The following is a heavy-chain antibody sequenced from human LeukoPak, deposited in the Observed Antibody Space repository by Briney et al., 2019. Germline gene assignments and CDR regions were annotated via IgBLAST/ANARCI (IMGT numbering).Heavy chain of an antibody. CDR3: AVGDIVVVPAAMTVDYYYYYGMDV. Sequence: GASVKVSCKASGGTFSSYAISWVRQAPGQGLEWMGGIIPIFGTANYAQKFQGRVTITADESTSTAYMELSSLRSEDTAVYYCAVGDIVVVPAAMTVDYYYYYGMDVWGQGTTVTVSS. CDR2: IIPIFGTA. V-gene: IGHV1-69*13. J-gene: IGHJ6*02. CDR1: GGTFSSYA. D-gene: IGHD2-2*01.